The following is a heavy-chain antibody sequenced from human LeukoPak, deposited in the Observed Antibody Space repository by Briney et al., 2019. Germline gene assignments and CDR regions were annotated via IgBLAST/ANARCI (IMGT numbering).Heavy chain of an antibody. J-gene: IGHJ6*02. D-gene: IGHD5-24*01. CDR1: GFTFSSYS. CDR3: ARDEEMATITPQYYYYGMDV. CDR2: TSSSSSYI. Sequence: GGSLRLSCAASGFTFSSYSMNCVRQAPGKGLERVSSTSSSSSYIYYADPVKGRFTISRDNAKNSLYLQMNSLRAEDTAVYYCARDEEMATITPQYYYYGMDVWGQGTTVTVSS. V-gene: IGHV3-21*01.